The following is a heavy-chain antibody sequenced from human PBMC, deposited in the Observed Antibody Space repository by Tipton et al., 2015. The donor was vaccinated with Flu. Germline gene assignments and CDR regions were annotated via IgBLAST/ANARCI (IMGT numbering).Heavy chain of an antibody. CDR3: ARVCPNDGDCYFDF. J-gene: IGHJ4*02. CDR1: GDSVASPYF. V-gene: IGHV4-59*02. Sequence: TLSLTCSVSGDSVASPYFWGWIRQPPGKGLECIGYIYYSGSTNYKPSLKSRVTMSVDTSKNQFSLKLSSVTAADTAVYYCARVCPNDGDCYFDFWGQGTLVTVSS. CDR2: IYYSGST. D-gene: IGHD2-21*02.